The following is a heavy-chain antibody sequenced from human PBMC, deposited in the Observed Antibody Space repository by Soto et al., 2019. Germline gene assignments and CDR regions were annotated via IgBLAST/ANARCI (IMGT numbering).Heavy chain of an antibody. J-gene: IGHJ4*02. CDR3: ARDYLVVPQSVIDY. V-gene: IGHV3-33*01. CDR1: GFTFSSYG. D-gene: IGHD2-2*01. Sequence: QVQLVESGGGVVQPGRSLRLSCAASGFTFSSYGMHWVRQAPGKGLEWVAVLWSDGSNKYYADSVKGRFTISRDNSKNTLYLQMNTLRAEDTAVYYCARDYLVVPQSVIDYWGQGTLGTVSS. CDR2: LWSDGSNK.